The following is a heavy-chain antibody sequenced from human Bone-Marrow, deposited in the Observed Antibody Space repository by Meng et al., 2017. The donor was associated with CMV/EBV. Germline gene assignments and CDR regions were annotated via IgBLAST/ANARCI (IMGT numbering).Heavy chain of an antibody. CDR3: AREGRDREFDY. Sequence: ASVKVSCKASRYTFTAYYMHWVRQAPGQGLEWMGWINPDSGGTNYAQKFQGRVTMTRDTSITTAYMELSSLRSEDTAVYYCAREGRDREFDYWGQGTLVTVSS. J-gene: IGHJ4*02. CDR1: RYTFTAYY. CDR2: INPDSGGT. D-gene: IGHD3-22*01. V-gene: IGHV1-2*02.